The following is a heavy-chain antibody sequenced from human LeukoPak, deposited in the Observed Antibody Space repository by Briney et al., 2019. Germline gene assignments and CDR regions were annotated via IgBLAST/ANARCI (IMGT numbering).Heavy chain of an antibody. CDR2: IYPGDSDT. CDR1: GYSFTSYW. V-gene: IGHV5-51*01. Sequence: GESLKISCKGSGYSFTSYWIGWVRQMPGKGLEWMGIIYPGDSDTRYSPSFQGQVTISADKSISTAYLQWSSLKASDTAMYYCARFPGISVAGMFWDYWGQGTLVTVSS. CDR3: ARFPGISVAGMFWDY. J-gene: IGHJ4*02. D-gene: IGHD6-19*01.